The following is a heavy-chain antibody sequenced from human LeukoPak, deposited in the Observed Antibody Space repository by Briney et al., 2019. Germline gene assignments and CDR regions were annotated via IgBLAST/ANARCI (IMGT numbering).Heavy chain of an antibody. J-gene: IGHJ4*02. V-gene: IGHV4-61*02. CDR1: GGSISDGGYF. CDR3: ARGQGYTSAWYGD. D-gene: IGHD6-19*01. CDR2: IYMSGST. Sequence: SQTLSLTCTVSGGSISDGGYFWNWIRQPAGKGLEWIGRIYMSGSTKYNSPLKSRVIISVDTSKNQFSLKLNSVTAVDTAVYYCARGQGYTSAWYGDWGQGTLVAVSS.